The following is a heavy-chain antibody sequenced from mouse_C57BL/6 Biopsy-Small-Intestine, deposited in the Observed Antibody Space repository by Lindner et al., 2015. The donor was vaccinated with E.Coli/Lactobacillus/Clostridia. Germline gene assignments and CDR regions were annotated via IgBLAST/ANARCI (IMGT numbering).Heavy chain of an antibody. CDR3: ARGYSNYVDY. D-gene: IGHD2-5*01. CDR1: GFTFSSYG. V-gene: IGHV5-6*01. Sequence: VQLQESGGDLVKPGGSLKLSCAASGFTFSSYGMSWVRQTPDKRLEWVATISSGGSYTYYPDSVKGRFTISRDNAKNTLYLQMTSLRSEDTAMYYCARGYSNYVDYWGQGTLVTVSA. CDR2: ISSGGSYT. J-gene: IGHJ3*01.